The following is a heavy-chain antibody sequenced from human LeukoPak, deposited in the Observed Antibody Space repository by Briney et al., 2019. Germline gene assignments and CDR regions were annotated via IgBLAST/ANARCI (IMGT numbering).Heavy chain of an antibody. D-gene: IGHD1-1*01. CDR2: ISSSGSTI. Sequence: PGGSLRLSCAASGFTFSSYEMNWVRQAPGKGLEWVSYISSSGSTIYYADSVKGRFTISRDNSKNTLYLQMNSLRSEDTAVYYCANLDWNLGLYWGQGTLVTVSS. CDR1: GFTFSSYE. J-gene: IGHJ4*02. CDR3: ANLDWNLGLY. V-gene: IGHV3-48*03.